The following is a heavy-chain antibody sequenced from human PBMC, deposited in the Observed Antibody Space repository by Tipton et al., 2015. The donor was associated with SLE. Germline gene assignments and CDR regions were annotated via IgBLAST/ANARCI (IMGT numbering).Heavy chain of an antibody. CDR2: IIYDGSGA. CDR1: GFIFSDHW. J-gene: IGHJ6*02. Sequence: SLRLSCAASGFIFSDHWMHWVRQAPGKGLVWVSRIIYDGSGATYADSLEGRFTISRDNAKKIVYLQMNGLRAEDTAMYYCAKDLNHYDSAGHYYSYGMDVWGQGTPVTVSS. CDR3: AKDLNHYDSAGHYYSYGMDV. D-gene: IGHD3-22*01. V-gene: IGHV3-74*03.